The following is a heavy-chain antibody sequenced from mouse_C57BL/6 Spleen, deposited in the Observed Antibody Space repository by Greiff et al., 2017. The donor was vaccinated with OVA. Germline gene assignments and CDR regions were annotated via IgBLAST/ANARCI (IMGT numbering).Heavy chain of an antibody. CDR3: ESHYGSSYRYFDV. CDR2: IYPRDGST. Sequence: VQLQQSDAELVKPGASVKISCKVSGYTFTDHTIHWMKQRPEQGLEWIGYIYPRDGSTKYNEKFKGKATLTADKSSSTAYMQLNSLTSEDSAVYFCESHYGSSYRYFDVWGTGTTVTVSS. J-gene: IGHJ1*03. V-gene: IGHV1-78*01. D-gene: IGHD1-1*01. CDR1: GYTFTDHT.